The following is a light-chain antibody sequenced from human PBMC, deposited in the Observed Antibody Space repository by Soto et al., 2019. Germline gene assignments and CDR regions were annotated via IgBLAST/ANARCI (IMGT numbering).Light chain of an antibody. CDR1: QSVSSN. V-gene: IGKV3-11*01. CDR3: QQRYNWPPIT. CDR2: DTS. J-gene: IGKJ5*01. Sequence: EILLTQSPAALSLSPGERATLSCRASQSVSSNLAWYQQKPGQAPRLLIYDTSNRATGVPARFSGSGSGTGFTLTISSLEPEDFAVYYCQQRYNWPPITFGQGTRLEIK.